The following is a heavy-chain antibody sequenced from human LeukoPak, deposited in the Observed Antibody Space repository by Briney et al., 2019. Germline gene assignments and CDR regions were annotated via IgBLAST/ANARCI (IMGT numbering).Heavy chain of an antibody. V-gene: IGHV4-59*12. CDR2: IYYSGST. J-gene: IGHJ4*02. D-gene: IGHD6-19*01. CDR3: ARDLSSGWLDY. Sequence: SETLSLTCTVSGGSISSYYWSWIRQPPGKGLEWIGYIYYSGSTNYNPSLKSRVTMSVDTSKNQFSLKLSSVTAADTAVYYCARDLSSGWLDYWGQGTLVTVSS. CDR1: GGSISSYY.